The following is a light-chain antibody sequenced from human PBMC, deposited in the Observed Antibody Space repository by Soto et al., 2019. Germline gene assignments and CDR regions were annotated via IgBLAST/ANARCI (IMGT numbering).Light chain of an antibody. Sequence: QSVLTQPPSVSGAPGQRVTISCTGSSSNIGAGYDVHWYQQLPGTAPILLIYGNSNRPSGVPDRFSGSKSGTSASLAITGLQSEDEVDYCCRSYDGSLSGVVFGGGTKLTVL. J-gene: IGLJ2*01. CDR3: RSYDGSLSGVV. CDR1: SSNIGAGYD. CDR2: GNS. V-gene: IGLV1-40*01.